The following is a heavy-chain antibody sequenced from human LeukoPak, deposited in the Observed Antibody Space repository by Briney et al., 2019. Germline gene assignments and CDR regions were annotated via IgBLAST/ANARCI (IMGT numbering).Heavy chain of an antibody. D-gene: IGHD4-11*01. Sequence: SETLSLTCTVSGGSISSYYWSWIRQPPGKGLEWIGYIYYCGNTNYNPSLKSRVTISVDTSKNHFSLKLSSVTAADTAVYYCASNTVTIRRNEQYYYYYMDVWGKGTTVTVSS. V-gene: IGHV4-59*01. J-gene: IGHJ6*03. CDR3: ASNTVTIRRNEQYYYYYMDV. CDR1: GGSISSYY. CDR2: IYYCGNT.